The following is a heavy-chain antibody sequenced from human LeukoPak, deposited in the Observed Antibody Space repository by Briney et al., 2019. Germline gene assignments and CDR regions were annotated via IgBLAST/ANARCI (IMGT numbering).Heavy chain of an antibody. CDR2: ISGSSTTI. D-gene: IGHD2-21*02. V-gene: IGHV3-48*02. Sequence: GGSLRLSCAASGFIISNYNMNWVRQAPGKGLEWLSYISGSSTTICYADSVKGRFTISRDNAKNSLYLQMNSLRDEDTAVYYCARAQYCGGDCYWSFDYWGQGTLVTVSS. CDR3: ARAQYCGGDCYWSFDY. CDR1: GFIISNYN. J-gene: IGHJ4*02.